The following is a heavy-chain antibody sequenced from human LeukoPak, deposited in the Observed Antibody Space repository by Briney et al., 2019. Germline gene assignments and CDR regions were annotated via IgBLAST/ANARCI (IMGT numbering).Heavy chain of an antibody. CDR2: IYYSGST. V-gene: IGHV4-59*01. J-gene: IGHJ1*01. CDR3: ARASGSSWPEYFQH. CDR1: GGSISSYY. D-gene: IGHD6-13*01. Sequence: ETLSLTCTVSGGSISSYYWSWIRQPPGKGLEWIGYIYYSGSTNYNPSLKSRVTISVDTSKNQFSLKLSPVTAADTAVYYCARASGSSWPEYFQHWGQGTLVTVSS.